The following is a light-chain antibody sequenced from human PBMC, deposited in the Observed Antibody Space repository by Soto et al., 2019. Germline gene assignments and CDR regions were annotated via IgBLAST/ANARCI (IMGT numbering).Light chain of an antibody. CDR3: QQYNYYWT. J-gene: IGKJ1*01. CDR2: DAS. V-gene: IGKV1-5*01. Sequence: DIQMTQSPSTLSGSVGDRVTNTCRASQSISRWLAWYQQKPGKAPKLLIYDASNLESGVPPRFSGSGSGTEFSLTISSLQPDDFGTYYCQQYNYYWTFGQGTKVDIK. CDR1: QSISRW.